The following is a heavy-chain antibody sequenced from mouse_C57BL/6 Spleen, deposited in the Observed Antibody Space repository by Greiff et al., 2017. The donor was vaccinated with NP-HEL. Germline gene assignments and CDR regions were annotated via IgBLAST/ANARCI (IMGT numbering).Heavy chain of an antibody. J-gene: IGHJ3*01. CDR3: ARRGQTAPFAY. Sequence: VQLQQPGAELVMPGASVKLSCKASGYTFTSYWMHWVKQRPGQGLEWIGEIDPSDSYTNYNQKFKGKSTLTVDKSSSPAYMQLSSLTSEDSAVYYCARRGQTAPFAYWGQGTLVTVSA. CDR1: GYTFTSYW. CDR2: IDPSDSYT. V-gene: IGHV1-69*01. D-gene: IGHD3-2*01.